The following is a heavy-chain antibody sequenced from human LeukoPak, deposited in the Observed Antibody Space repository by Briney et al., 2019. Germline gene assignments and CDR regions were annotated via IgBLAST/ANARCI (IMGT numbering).Heavy chain of an antibody. CDR1: GYSFTSYW. Sequence: GESLKISCKGSGYSFTSYWIGWVRQMPGKGLEWMGIIYPGDSDTRYSPSFQGQVTISADKSISTAYLHWSSLKASDTARYYCARHGVAYSSSGEFDYWGQGTLVTVSS. J-gene: IGHJ4*01. D-gene: IGHD6-13*01. V-gene: IGHV5-51*01. CDR3: ARHGVAYSSSGEFDY. CDR2: IYPGDSDT.